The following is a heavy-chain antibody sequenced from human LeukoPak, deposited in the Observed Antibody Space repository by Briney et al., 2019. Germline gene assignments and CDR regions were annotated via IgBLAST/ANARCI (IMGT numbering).Heavy chain of an antibody. V-gene: IGHV4-61*02. CDR1: GGSISSDSYY. CDR2: IYTSGST. J-gene: IGHJ1*01. Sequence: SETLSLTCAISGGSISSDSYYWSWIRQPAGEGLEWIGRIYTSGSTDYNLSLKSRVTISLDASKNQFSLKLSSVTAADTAVYYCAGGAVPPAIQFFQHWGQGTLVTVAS. D-gene: IGHD2-2*02. CDR3: AGGAVPPAIQFFQH.